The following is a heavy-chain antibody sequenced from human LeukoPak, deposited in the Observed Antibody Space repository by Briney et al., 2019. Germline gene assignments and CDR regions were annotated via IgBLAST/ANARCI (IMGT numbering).Heavy chain of an antibody. Sequence: GGSLRLSCAASGFTFSSYTMNWVRQAPGKGLEWVSSISSSSSYMFYADSVKGRFTISRDNTENSLYLQMNSLRVEDTAVYYCARVRELYRDYWGQGTLVTVSS. V-gene: IGHV3-21*01. CDR2: ISSSSSYM. D-gene: IGHD1-26*01. J-gene: IGHJ4*02. CDR1: GFTFSSYT. CDR3: ARVRELYRDY.